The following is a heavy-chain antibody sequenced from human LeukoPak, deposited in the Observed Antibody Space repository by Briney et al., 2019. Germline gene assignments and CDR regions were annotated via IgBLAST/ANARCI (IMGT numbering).Heavy chain of an antibody. Sequence: PSETLSLTCAVYGGSFSGYYWSWIRKPPSQGLDLIGEVNHSGSANYNPSLKSRVTISVDTPKNQFSLKLSSVTAADTAVYYCARFLPCSSKNCSPPRFDYWGQGTLVTVSS. CDR2: VNHSGSA. D-gene: IGHD2-2*01. CDR3: ARFLPCSSKNCSPPRFDY. V-gene: IGHV4-34*01. J-gene: IGHJ4*02. CDR1: GGSFSGYY.